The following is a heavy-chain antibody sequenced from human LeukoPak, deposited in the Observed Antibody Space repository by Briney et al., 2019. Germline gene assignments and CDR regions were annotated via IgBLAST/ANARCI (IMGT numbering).Heavy chain of an antibody. CDR2: IYSGGST. V-gene: IGHV3-66*01. CDR1: GFTVSSNY. CDR3: ANWFDP. J-gene: IGHJ5*02. Sequence: GGSLRLSCAAFGFTVSSNYMSWVRQAPGKGLEWVSVIYSGGSTYYADSVKGRFTISRDNANNSLYLQMNSLRAEDTAIYYCANWFDPWGQGTLVTVSS.